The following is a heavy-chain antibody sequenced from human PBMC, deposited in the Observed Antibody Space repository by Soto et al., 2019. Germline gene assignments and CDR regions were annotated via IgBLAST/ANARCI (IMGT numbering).Heavy chain of an antibody. D-gene: IGHD1-26*01. CDR2: IYYSGST. CDR1: GGSISSGGYY. CDR3: ARTLSGATLTFDY. Sequence: PSETLSLTCTVSGGSISSGGYYWSWIRQHPGKGLEWIGYIYYSGSTYYNPSLKSRVTISVDTSKNQFSLKLSSVTAADTAVYYCARTLSGATLTFDYWGQGTLVTVSS. V-gene: IGHV4-31*03. J-gene: IGHJ4*02.